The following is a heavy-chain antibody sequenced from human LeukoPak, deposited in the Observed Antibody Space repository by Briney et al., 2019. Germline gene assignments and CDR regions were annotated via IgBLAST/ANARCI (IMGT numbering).Heavy chain of an antibody. V-gene: IGHV4-39*07. Sequence: SETLSLTCSVSGGSISSSSYYWGWIRQPPGKGLEWIGSLYYSGSTYYNPSLKSRVTISVDTSKNQFSLKLSSVTAADTAVYYCARGWTIWDWGQGTLVTVSS. CDR2: LYYSGST. CDR3: ARGWTIWD. CDR1: GGSISSSSYY. J-gene: IGHJ4*02. D-gene: IGHD3-3*01.